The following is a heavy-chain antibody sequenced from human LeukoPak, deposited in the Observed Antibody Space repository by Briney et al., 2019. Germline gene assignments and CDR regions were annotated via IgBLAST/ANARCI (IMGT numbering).Heavy chain of an antibody. Sequence: GGSLRLSCAASGFTFSSYGMHWVRQAPGKGLEWVAFIRYDGSNKYYADSVKGRFTISRDNSKNTLYLQMNSLRAEDTAVYYCARLGLATMIIQFDPWGQGTLVTVSS. D-gene: IGHD3-22*01. J-gene: IGHJ5*02. V-gene: IGHV3-30*02. CDR2: IRYDGSNK. CDR3: ARLGLATMIIQFDP. CDR1: GFTFSSYG.